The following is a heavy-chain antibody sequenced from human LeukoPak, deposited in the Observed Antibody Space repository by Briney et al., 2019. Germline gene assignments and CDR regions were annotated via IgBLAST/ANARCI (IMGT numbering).Heavy chain of an antibody. CDR1: GGSISSSSYY. D-gene: IGHD1/OR15-1a*01. Sequence: PSETLSLTCTVSGGSISSSSYYWGWIRQPPGKGLEWIGTFYYSGSTYYTPSLKSRVSISVDTSKNQFSLKLISVTAADTAVYYCARHGPQQYYYYGLDVWGQGTTVTVSS. V-gene: IGHV4-39*01. CDR2: FYYSGST. CDR3: ARHGPQQYYYYGLDV. J-gene: IGHJ6*02.